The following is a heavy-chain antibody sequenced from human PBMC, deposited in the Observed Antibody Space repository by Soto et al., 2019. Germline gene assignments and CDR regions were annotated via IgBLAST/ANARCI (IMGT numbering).Heavy chain of an antibody. CDR1: GLPLGPYA. J-gene: IGHJ3*02. CDR3: ARVKAQILSSGWYGGDDI. Sequence: EVQLLESGGGLVQPGGPLGSSGQAFGLPLGPYAIAWVPQPPGRGLGWVQTIRGGGGNTHYADSVKGRFTPSRDNSENTVYLQMNSLRAEDTAVYYCARVKAQILSSGWYGGDDIWGHGTMVTVSS. D-gene: IGHD6-19*01. V-gene: IGHV3-23*01. CDR2: IRGGGGNT.